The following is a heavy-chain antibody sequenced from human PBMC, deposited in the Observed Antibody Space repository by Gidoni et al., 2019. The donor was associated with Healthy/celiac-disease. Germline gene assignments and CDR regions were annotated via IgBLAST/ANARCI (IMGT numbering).Heavy chain of an antibody. CDR2: INHSGST. D-gene: IGHD2-15*01. CDR1: GGSFSGYY. V-gene: IGHV4-34*01. J-gene: IGHJ4*02. CDR3: ARARRDGCFGY. Sequence: QVQLQQWGAGLLNPSETLSLTCAVYGGSFSGYYWSWLRQPPGKGLEWIGEINHSGSTNYNPSLKSRVTISVETSKNQFSLKLSSVTAADTAVYYCARARRDGCFGYWGQGTLVTVSS.